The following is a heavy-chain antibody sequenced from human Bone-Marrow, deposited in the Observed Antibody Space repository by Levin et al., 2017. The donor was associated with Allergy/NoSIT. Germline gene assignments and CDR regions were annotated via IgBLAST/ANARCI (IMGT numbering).Heavy chain of an antibody. CDR1: GYTFTNYG. CDR3: ARLLEDRIYYQGLDV. Sequence: ASVKVSCKASGYTFTNYGIGWVRQAPGQGLEWLGWITGYNVKTKYAEKFQGRVIMTRDPSTGTAYMELGSLRADDTAVYYCARLLEDRIYYQGLDVWGQGTTVTVSS. V-gene: IGHV1-18*01. J-gene: IGHJ6*02. D-gene: IGHD1-1*01. CDR2: ITGYNVKT.